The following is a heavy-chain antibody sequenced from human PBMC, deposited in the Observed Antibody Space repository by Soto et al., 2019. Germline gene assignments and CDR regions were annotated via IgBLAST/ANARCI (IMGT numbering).Heavy chain of an antibody. V-gene: IGHV3-53*04. Sequence: GGSLRLSCAASGFTVSSNYMSWVRQAPGKGLEWVSVIYSGGSTYYADSVKGRFTISRHNSKNTLYLQMNSLRAEDTAVYYCARARIKPHGGSKNPYYNVLDVGGKGTAVTVSS. J-gene: IGHJ6*04. CDR3: ARARIKPHGGSKNPYYNVLDV. CDR1: GFTVSSNY. D-gene: IGHD3-3*01. CDR2: IYSGGST.